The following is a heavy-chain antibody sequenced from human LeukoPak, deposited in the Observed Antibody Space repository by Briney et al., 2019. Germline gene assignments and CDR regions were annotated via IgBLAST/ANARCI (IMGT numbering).Heavy chain of an antibody. V-gene: IGHV1-69*13. D-gene: IGHD3-3*01. CDR2: IIPIFGTA. CDR1: GCTFSSYA. J-gene: IGHJ3*02. Sequence: ASVKVSCKASGCTFSSYAISWVRQAPGQGLEWMGGIIPIFGTANYAQKFQGRVTITADESTSTAYMELSSLRSEDTAVYYCAIENYDFWSGHSADAFDIWSQGTMVTVSS. CDR3: AIENYDFWSGHSADAFDI.